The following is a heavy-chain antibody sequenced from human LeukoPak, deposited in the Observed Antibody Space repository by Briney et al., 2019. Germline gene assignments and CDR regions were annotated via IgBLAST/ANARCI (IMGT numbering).Heavy chain of an antibody. V-gene: IGHV3-20*01. CDR1: GFTFDDYG. J-gene: IGHJ3*02. Sequence: GGSLRLSCAASGFTFDDYGMSWVRQAPGKGLEWVSGINWNGGSTGYADSVKGRFTISRDNAKNSLYLQMNSLRAEDTALYHCAGGRRSGAFDIWGQGTMVTVSS. CDR3: AGGRRSGAFDI. D-gene: IGHD6-25*01. CDR2: INWNGGST.